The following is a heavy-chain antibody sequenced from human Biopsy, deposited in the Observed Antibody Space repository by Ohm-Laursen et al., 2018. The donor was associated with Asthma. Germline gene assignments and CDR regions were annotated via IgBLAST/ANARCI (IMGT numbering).Heavy chain of an antibody. Sequence: SLRLSCTASGRPFGSYNMHWARQAPGKGLEWVAVITFNGSTQHYGDSVKGRFTISRDNSKNMLFLQMNSLRAEDTAVYYCLRDTLGYYFDIWGQGTKVAVSS. CDR1: GRPFGSYN. CDR3: LRDTLGYYFDI. CDR2: ITFNGSTQ. J-gene: IGHJ4*02. D-gene: IGHD6-13*01. V-gene: IGHV3-30-3*01.